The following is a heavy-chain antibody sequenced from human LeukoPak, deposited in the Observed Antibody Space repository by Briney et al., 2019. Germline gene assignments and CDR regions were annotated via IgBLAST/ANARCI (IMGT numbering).Heavy chain of an antibody. Sequence: SVKVSCKASGGTFSSYAISWVRQAPGQGLEWMGRIIPIFGIANYAQKFQGRVTITADKSTSTAYMELSSLRSEDTAVYYCARNEHDSSGYSVWGQGTMVTVSS. CDR3: ARNEHDSSGYSV. J-gene: IGHJ3*01. D-gene: IGHD3-22*01. CDR1: GGTFSSYA. CDR2: IIPIFGIA. V-gene: IGHV1-69*04.